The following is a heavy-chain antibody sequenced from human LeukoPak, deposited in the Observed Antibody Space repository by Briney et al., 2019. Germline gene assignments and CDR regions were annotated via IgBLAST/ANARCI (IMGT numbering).Heavy chain of an antibody. CDR1: GGFISSYC. J-gene: IGHJ2*01. Sequence: PSETLSLTCTVSGGFISSYCWSWIRQPPGKGLEWIGYIYYSGSTNYNPSLKSRVTISVDTSKNQFSLKLTSVTAADTAVYYCARVTYYYDTSGPNGYFDLWGRGTLVTVSS. V-gene: IGHV4-59*01. D-gene: IGHD3-22*01. CDR3: ARVTYYYDTSGPNGYFDL. CDR2: IYYSGST.